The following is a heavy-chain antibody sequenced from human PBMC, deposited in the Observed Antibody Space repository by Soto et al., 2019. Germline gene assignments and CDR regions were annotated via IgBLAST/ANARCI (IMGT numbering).Heavy chain of an antibody. D-gene: IGHD6-19*01. CDR1: EGSIIDLF. Sequence: SQTLSDPCTVSEGSIIDLFWCWIRKNPGKGLEWIGYIYYSGSTYHNPSLKSRVTMSVDTSKNQFSLKLSSMTAADTAVYYCARDHSNGWYNWFDPWGQGTLVTVSS. CDR3: ARDHSNGWYNWFDP. J-gene: IGHJ5*02. V-gene: IGHV4-31*03. CDR2: IYYSGST.